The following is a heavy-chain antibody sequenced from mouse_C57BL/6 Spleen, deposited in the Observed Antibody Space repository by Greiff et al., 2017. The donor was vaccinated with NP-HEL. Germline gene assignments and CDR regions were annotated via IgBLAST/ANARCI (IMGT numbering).Heavy chain of an antibody. CDR1: GYTFTDYN. CDR2: INPNNGGT. Sequence: EVKLQQSGPELVKPGASVKIPCKASGYTFTDYNMDWVKQSHGKSLEWIGDINPNNGGTIYNQKFKGKATLTVDKSSSTAYMELRSLTSEDTAVYYCARNYYGSSGFAYWGQGTLVTVSA. V-gene: IGHV1-18*01. CDR3: ARNYYGSSGFAY. D-gene: IGHD1-1*01. J-gene: IGHJ3*01.